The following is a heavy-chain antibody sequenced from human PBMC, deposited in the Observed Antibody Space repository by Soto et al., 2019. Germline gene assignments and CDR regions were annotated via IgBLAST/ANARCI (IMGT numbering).Heavy chain of an antibody. CDR2: VYHSGTT. CDR3: AVPGRGDFDY. CDR1: GASIVTNNC. V-gene: IGHV4-4*02. D-gene: IGHD5-12*01. Sequence: SETLSLTCAVSGASIVTNNCWIVFRQPPGKVLEWIGEVYHSGTTNCNPSLKSRVTISIDKSKNQFSLTLTSMTAADTALYYCAVPGRGDFDYWSQGTLVTVSS. J-gene: IGHJ4*02.